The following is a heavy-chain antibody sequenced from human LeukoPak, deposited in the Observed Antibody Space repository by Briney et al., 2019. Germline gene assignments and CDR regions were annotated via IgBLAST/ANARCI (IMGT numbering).Heavy chain of an antibody. Sequence: GIAWNGGTTCYADSVKGRFTVSRDNGQNSLYLQMSSLRAEDTALYYCARSILTGYFSPLDFWGQGTLVTVSS. J-gene: IGHJ4*02. V-gene: IGHV3-20*03. CDR3: ARSILTGYFSPLDF. CDR2: IAWNGGTT. D-gene: IGHD3-9*01.